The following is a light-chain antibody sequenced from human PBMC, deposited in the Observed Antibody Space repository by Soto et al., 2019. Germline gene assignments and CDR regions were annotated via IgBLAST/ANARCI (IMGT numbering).Light chain of an antibody. CDR2: LNSDGSH. CDR1: SAHSSYA. J-gene: IGLJ1*01. CDR3: QTWGTGIHV. Sequence: QPVLTQSPSASASLGASVKLTCTLSSAHSSYAIAWHQQQPEKGPRYLMKLNSDGSHSKGDGIPDRFSGSSSGAERYLIISSLQSEDEADYYCQTWGTGIHVFGTGTKLTVL. V-gene: IGLV4-69*01.